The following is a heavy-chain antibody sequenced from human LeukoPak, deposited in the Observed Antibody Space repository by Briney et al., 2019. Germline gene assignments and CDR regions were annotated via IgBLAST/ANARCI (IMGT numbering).Heavy chain of an antibody. CDR1: GGSFSVYY. CDR2: INHSGST. J-gene: IGHJ6*02. CDR3: ATQRIAAAGGVV. D-gene: IGHD6-13*01. Sequence: SETLSLTCAVYGGSFSVYYWSWIRQPPGKGLEWIGEINHSGSTNYNPSLKSRVTISVDTSKNQFSLKLSSVTAADTAVYYCATQRIAAAGGVVWGQGTTVTVSS. V-gene: IGHV4-34*01.